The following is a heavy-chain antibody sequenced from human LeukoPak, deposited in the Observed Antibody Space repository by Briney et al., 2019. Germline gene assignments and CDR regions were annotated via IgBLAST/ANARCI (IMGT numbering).Heavy chain of an antibody. CDR1: GGSISSYY. CDR2: IYYSGST. J-gene: IGHJ4*02. CDR3: ARGKYQLRYYFDY. D-gene: IGHD2-2*01. V-gene: IGHV4-59*01. Sequence: PSETLSLTCTVSGGSISSYYWSWIRQPPGKGLEWIGYIYYSGSTNYNPSLKSRVTISVDTSKNQFPLKLSSVTAADTAVYYCARGKYQLRYYFDYWGQGTLVTVSS.